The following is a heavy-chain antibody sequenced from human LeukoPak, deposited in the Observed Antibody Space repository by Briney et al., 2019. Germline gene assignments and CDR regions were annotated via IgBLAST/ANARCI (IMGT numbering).Heavy chain of an antibody. CDR3: ARSALDFWSGYPHYFDY. J-gene: IGHJ4*02. V-gene: IGHV4-59*01. CDR1: GGSISSYY. D-gene: IGHD3-3*01. Sequence: SETLSLTCTVSGGSISSYYWSWIRQPPGKGREWIGYIYYSGSTNYNPSLNSRVTISVYTSKKPFSLTLSSVTAADTAVYYCARSALDFWSGYPHYFDYWGQGTLVTVSS. CDR2: IYYSGST.